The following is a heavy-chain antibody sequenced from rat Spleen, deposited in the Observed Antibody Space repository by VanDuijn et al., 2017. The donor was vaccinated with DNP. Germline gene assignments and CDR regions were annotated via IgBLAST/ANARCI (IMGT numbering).Heavy chain of an antibody. Sequence: EVQLVESGGGLVQPGRSLKLSCAASGFTLSDYAMVWVRQAPKKGLEWVATITYDVIRTYYRDSVKGRFTISRDNAKSTLYLQMDSLRSEDTATYYCTTDYYSSGHWGQGVMVTVSS. CDR1: GFTLSDYA. CDR3: TTDYYSSGH. D-gene: IGHD1-2*01. V-gene: IGHV5-17*01. CDR2: ITYDVIRT. J-gene: IGHJ2*01.